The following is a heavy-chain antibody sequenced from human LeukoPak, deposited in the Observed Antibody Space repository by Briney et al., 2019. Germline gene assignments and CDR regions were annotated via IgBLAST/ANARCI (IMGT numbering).Heavy chain of an antibody. V-gene: IGHV3-30*18. CDR3: AKSALSSSWFPFDY. CDR1: GFTFSSYG. Sequence: GRSLRLSCAASGFTFSSYGMHWVRQAPGKGLEWEAVISYDGGNEYYADSVKGRFTISRDNSKNTLYLQMNSLRAEDTAVYYCAKSALSSSWFPFDYWGQGTLVTVSS. CDR2: ISYDGGNE. D-gene: IGHD6-13*01. J-gene: IGHJ4*02.